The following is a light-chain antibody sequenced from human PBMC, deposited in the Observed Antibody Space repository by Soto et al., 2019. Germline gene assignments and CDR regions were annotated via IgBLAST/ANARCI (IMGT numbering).Light chain of an antibody. CDR2: GAS. J-gene: IGKJ1*01. V-gene: IGKV3-20*01. Sequence: ELVLTQSPGTLSLSPGERATLSCRASQSVSSNYLAWYQQKPGQAPRLLIYGASSRATGIPDRFSGSGSGTDFTLIISRLEPEDFAVYYCQQYGSSPWTFGQGTKVDIK. CDR3: QQYGSSPWT. CDR1: QSVSSNY.